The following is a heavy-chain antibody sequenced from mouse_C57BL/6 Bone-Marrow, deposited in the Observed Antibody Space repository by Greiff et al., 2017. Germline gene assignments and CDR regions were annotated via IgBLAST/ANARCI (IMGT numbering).Heavy chain of an antibody. CDR1: GYTFTDYY. J-gene: IGHJ1*03. CDR2: IGPGSGST. V-gene: IGHV1-77*01. Sequence: VQLQQSGAELVKPGASVKISCKASGYTFTDYYINWVKQRPGQGLEWIGKIGPGSGSTYYNEKFKGKATLTADKSSSTAYMQLSSLTSEDSAVYFCARAGITTVVAHWYFDVWGTGTTVTVSS. D-gene: IGHD1-1*01. CDR3: ARAGITTVVAHWYFDV.